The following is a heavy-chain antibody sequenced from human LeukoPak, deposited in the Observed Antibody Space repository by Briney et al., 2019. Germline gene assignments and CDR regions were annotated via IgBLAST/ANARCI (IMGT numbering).Heavy chain of an antibody. Sequence: PSETLSLTCTVSGGSISSSSYYWGWIRQPPGKGLEWIGSIYYSGSTYYNPSLKSRVTISVDTSKNQFSLKLSSVTAADTAVYYCARGNYDFWSGYAYYFDYWGQGTLVTVSS. V-gene: IGHV4-39*01. CDR1: GGSISSSSYY. D-gene: IGHD3-3*01. J-gene: IGHJ4*02. CDR2: IYYSGST. CDR3: ARGNYDFWSGYAYYFDY.